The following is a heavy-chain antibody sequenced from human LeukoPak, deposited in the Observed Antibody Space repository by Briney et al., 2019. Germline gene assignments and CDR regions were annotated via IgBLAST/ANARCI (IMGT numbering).Heavy chain of an antibody. J-gene: IGHJ4*02. Sequence: GGSLRLSCAASGFTFRDYGMNWVRQAPGKGLEWISYIDTTSTTMYYADSVKGRFTISRDNAKNSLYLQMNSLRAEDTALYYCAKDITLAVAGHFDYWGQGTLVTVSS. CDR1: GFTFRDYG. D-gene: IGHD6-19*01. CDR2: IDTTSTTM. CDR3: AKDITLAVAGHFDY. V-gene: IGHV3-48*04.